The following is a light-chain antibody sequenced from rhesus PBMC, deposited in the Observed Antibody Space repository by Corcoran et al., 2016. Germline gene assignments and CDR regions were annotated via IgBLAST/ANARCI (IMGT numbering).Light chain of an antibody. CDR1: QRISSW. CDR2: KGS. CDR3: RHYDRAPFT. Sequence: DIPITQSPSSLSASVGDKVTITCQARQRISSWLARYQQKLGIAPKPLIYKGSNLERVVHSRFSGSGSGTYFTLTIRSLQPDDFATYYCRHYDRAPFTFGHGTKLDIK. V-gene: IGKV1-16*01. J-gene: IGKJ3*01.